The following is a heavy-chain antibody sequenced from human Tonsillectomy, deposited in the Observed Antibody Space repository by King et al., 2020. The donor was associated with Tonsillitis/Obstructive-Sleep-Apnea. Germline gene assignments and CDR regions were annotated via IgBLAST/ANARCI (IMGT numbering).Heavy chain of an antibody. Sequence: VQLVESGGGLVQPGGSLRLSCEASGFTFSSYAMSWVRQATGKGLEWVSGISGSGGSTYYADTVKGRFTISRDNSKNTLYLQTNSLRAEDTAVYYCAKSHRGVAGDFDYWGQGTLVTVSS. D-gene: IGHD6-19*01. CDR2: ISGSGGST. CDR3: AKSHRGVAGDFDY. J-gene: IGHJ4*02. CDR1: GFTFSSYA. V-gene: IGHV3-23*04.